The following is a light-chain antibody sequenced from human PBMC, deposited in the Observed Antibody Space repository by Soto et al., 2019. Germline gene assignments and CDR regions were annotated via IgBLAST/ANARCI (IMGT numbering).Light chain of an antibody. CDR3: QQYGSSGT. Sequence: EIVLTQSPGTLSLSPGERATPSCRAGQSVSSSYLAWYQQKPGQAPRLLSYGASSRATGIPDRFSGSGSGTDFTLTISRLEPEDFAVYYCQQYGSSGTFGQGTKVDI. CDR2: GAS. CDR1: QSVSSSY. J-gene: IGKJ1*01. V-gene: IGKV3-20*01.